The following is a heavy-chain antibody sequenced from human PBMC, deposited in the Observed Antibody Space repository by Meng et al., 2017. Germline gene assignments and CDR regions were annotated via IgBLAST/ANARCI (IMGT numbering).Heavy chain of an antibody. V-gene: IGHV3-7*01. CDR2: IKQDGSEK. D-gene: IGHD5/OR15-5a*01. CDR1: GFSFSSYW. J-gene: IGHJ2*01. Sequence: VQPGGCGVGLVQTGWSLRLSWEASGFSFSSYWMRWVRHAPGKGVEWVANIKQDGSEKYYVVSVPGRFTLSRDTSKNSLYLHLPTLTAEDTAVYSCASECLIFWYFDLWGRGPLVPVSS. CDR3: ASECLIFWYFDL.